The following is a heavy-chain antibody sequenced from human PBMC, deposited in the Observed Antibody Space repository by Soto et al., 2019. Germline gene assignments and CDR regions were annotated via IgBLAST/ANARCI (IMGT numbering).Heavy chain of an antibody. CDR1: GGSISSGDYY. D-gene: IGHD3-22*01. CDR3: ARVGSSGYYLSWFDP. V-gene: IGHV4-30-4*01. CDR2: IYYSGST. Sequence: SETLSLTCTVSGGSISSGDYYWSWIRQPPGNGLEWIGYIYYSGSTYYNPSLKSRVTISVDTSKNQFSLKLSSVTAADTAVYYCARVGSSGYYLSWFDPWGQGTLVTVSS. J-gene: IGHJ5*02.